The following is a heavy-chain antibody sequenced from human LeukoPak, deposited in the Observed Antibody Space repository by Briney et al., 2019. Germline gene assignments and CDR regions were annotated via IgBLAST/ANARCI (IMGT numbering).Heavy chain of an antibody. CDR1: GFTFNSYW. D-gene: IGHD2/OR15-2a*01. V-gene: IGHV3-7*05. J-gene: IGHJ4*02. CDR3: TTFYSRLTDY. CDR2: INQDGSEK. Sequence: SGGSLRLSCAASGFTFNSYWINWVRQAPGKGLEWLANINQDGSEKYYVDSVKGRFTISRDNAKNSLYLQMNSLRAEDTAVYYCTTFYSRLTDYWGQGTLVTVSS.